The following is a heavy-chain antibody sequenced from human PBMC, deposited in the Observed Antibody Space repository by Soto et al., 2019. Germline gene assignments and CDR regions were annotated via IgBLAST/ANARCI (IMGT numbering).Heavy chain of an antibody. CDR1: GFTFDDYA. D-gene: IGHD1-7*01. Sequence: EVQLLESGGGLVQPGGSLRLSCAASGFTFDDYAMHWVRQAPGKGLEWVSGISWNSGSIGYADSVKGRFTISRDNAKNSLYLQMNSLRAEDTALYYCAKDHRYNWNYVNYFDYWGQGTLVTVSS. J-gene: IGHJ4*02. CDR2: ISWNSGSI. V-gene: IGHV3-9*01. CDR3: AKDHRYNWNYVNYFDY.